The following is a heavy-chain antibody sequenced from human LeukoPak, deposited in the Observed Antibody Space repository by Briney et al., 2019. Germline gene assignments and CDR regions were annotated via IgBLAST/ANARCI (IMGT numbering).Heavy chain of an antibody. V-gene: IGHV4-59*01. CDR1: GGYISGFY. CDR2: VHYSGST. CDR3: AKDRGDGHNSGYFVH. D-gene: IGHD5-24*01. J-gene: IGHJ4*02. Sequence: SETLSLTCTVSGGYISGFYWSWIRQPPEKGLEWIGYVHYSGSTNYNPSLKSRVIISVDSSKNQFSLKLSSVTAADTAVYYCAKDRGDGHNSGYFVHWGQGTLVTVSS.